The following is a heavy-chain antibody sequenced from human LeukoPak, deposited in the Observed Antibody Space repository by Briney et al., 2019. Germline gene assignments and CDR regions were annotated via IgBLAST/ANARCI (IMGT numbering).Heavy chain of an antibody. J-gene: IGHJ4*02. D-gene: IGHD6-19*01. Sequence: ASVKVSCKASGYTFTSYCMHWVRQAPGQGLEWMGIINPSGGSTSYAQKFQGRVTMTRDTSTSTVYMELSSLRSEDTAVYYCARVLYSSGWYAPGFDYWGQGTLVTVSS. CDR2: INPSGGST. V-gene: IGHV1-46*03. CDR3: ARVLYSSGWYAPGFDY. CDR1: GYTFTSYC.